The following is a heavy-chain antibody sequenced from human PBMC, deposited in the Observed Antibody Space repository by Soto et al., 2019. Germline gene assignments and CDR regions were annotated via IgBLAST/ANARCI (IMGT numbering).Heavy chain of an antibody. V-gene: IGHV3-30*18. CDR3: AKASGYYDFWSGYYVFDY. J-gene: IGHJ4*02. D-gene: IGHD3-3*01. CDR2: ISYDGSNK. Sequence: QVQLVESGGGVVQPGRSLRLSCAASGFTFSSYGMHWVRQAPGKGLEWVAVISYDGSNKYYADSVKGRFTISRDNSKNTLYLQMNSLRAEDTAVYYCAKASGYYDFWSGYYVFDYWGQGTLVTVSS. CDR1: GFTFSSYG.